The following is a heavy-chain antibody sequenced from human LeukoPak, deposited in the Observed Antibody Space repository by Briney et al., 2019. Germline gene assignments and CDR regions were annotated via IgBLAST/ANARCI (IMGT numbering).Heavy chain of an antibody. V-gene: IGHV4-34*01. CDR2: INHSGST. Sequence: GSLRLSCAASGFTFSSYAMHWVRQAPGKGLEWIGEINHSGSTNYNPSLKSRVTISVDTSKNQFSLKLSSVTAADTAVYYCARGQSGQLVKSRWFDPWGQGTLVTVSS. CDR3: ARGQSGQLVKSRWFDP. D-gene: IGHD6-6*01. J-gene: IGHJ5*02. CDR1: GFTFSSYA.